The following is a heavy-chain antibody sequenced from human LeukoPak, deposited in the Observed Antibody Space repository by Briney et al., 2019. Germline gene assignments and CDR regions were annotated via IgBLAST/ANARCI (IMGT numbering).Heavy chain of an antibody. D-gene: IGHD1-1*01. J-gene: IGHJ5*02. V-gene: IGHV4-34*01. CDR2: INHSGST. CDR3: ARGWNGPGGP. Sequence: PSETLSLTCAVYGGSFSGYYWSWIRQPPGKGLEWIGEINHSGSTNYNPSLKSRVTISVDTSKNQFSLKLSSVTAADTAVYYCARGWNGPGGPWGQGTLVAVSS. CDR1: GGSFSGYY.